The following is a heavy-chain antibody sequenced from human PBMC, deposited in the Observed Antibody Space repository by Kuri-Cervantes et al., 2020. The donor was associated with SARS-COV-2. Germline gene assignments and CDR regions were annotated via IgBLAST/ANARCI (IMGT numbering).Heavy chain of an antibody. CDR1: GGSFSGDY. D-gene: IGHD6-19*01. V-gene: IGHV4-34*01. CDR3: ARGVGAAVAGTLITIYYYYGMDV. Sequence: SETLSLTCAVYGGSFSGDYWRWIRQPPGKGLEWIGEINHSGSTNYNPSLKSRVTISVDTSKNQFSLKLSSVTAADTAVYYCARGVGAAVAGTLITIYYYYGMDVWGQGTTVTVSS. J-gene: IGHJ6*02. CDR2: INHSGST.